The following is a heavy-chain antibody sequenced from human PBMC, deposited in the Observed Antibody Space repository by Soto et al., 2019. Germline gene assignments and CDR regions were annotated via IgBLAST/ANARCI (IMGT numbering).Heavy chain of an antibody. CDR2: IKSKTDGGKT. D-gene: IGHD2-21*02. V-gene: IGHV3-15*01. J-gene: IGHJ3*02. Sequence: GGSLRLSCAASGFTFSNAWMSWVRQAPGKGLEWVGRIKSKTDGGKTDYSAHVKGRFTITRDDSKNTLYLQMNRRKTEDAAVYYCTATVVVVTAIDAFDIWGQGTMVTVSS. CDR3: TATVVVVTAIDAFDI. CDR1: GFTFSNAW.